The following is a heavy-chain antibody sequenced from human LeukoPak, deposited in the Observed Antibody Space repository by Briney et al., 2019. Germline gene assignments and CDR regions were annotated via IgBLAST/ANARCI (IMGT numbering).Heavy chain of an antibody. J-gene: IGHJ5*02. D-gene: IGHD3-3*01. CDR3: ASQILEWLYNWFDP. CDR2: IYYSGST. V-gene: IGHV4-59*08. Sequence: SETLSLTCTVSGGSISSYYWSWIRQPPGKGLEWIGYIYYSGSTNYNPSLKSRVTISVDTSKNQFSLKLSSVTAADTAVYYCASQILEWLYNWFDPWGQGTLVTVSS. CDR1: GGSISSYY.